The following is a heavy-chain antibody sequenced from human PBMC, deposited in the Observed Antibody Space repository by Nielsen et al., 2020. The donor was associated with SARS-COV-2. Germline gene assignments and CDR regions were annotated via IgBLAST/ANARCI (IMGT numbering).Heavy chain of an antibody. V-gene: IGHV4-61*02. CDR2: IYSSGST. CDR1: GDSISSASHY. CDR3: ARDSGHYSNYVDY. J-gene: IGHJ4*02. Sequence: SETLSLTCTVSGDSISSASHYWTWIRQPAGKGLEWIGRIYSSGSTNYNPSLKSRITISLDTSKNQFSLKLTSVTAADTAVYYCARDSGHYSNYVDYWGQGTLVTVSS. D-gene: IGHD4-11*01.